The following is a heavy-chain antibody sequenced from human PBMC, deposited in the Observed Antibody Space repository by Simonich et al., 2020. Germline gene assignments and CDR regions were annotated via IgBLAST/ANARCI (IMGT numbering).Heavy chain of an antibody. V-gene: IGHV1-18*01. CDR3: ARASRGTWWYYYFDY. D-gene: IGHD2-15*01. Sequence: QVQLVQSGAEVKKPGASVKVSCKASGYTFTSYGISWVRQAPGQGLEGMGCIIAYKGNTNYAQKLQGRVTMTTDTSTSTAYMELRSLRSDDTAVYYCARASRGTWWYYYFDYWGQGTLVTVSS. CDR2: IIAYKGNT. CDR1: GYTFTSYG. J-gene: IGHJ4*02.